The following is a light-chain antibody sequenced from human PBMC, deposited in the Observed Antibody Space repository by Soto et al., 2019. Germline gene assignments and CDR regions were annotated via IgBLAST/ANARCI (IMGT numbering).Light chain of an antibody. CDR1: QSIDSIS. CDR2: GAS. J-gene: IGKJ1*01. CDR3: QQYHIYSGT. Sequence: EIVLTQSPGTLSLFPGERATLSCRASQSIDSISLAWYQHKPGQAPRLLIYGASSRSTAIPDRFSGSGSGTDFTLTINSLQPDDFATYYCQQYHIYSGTFGQGTKVDIK. V-gene: IGKV3-20*01.